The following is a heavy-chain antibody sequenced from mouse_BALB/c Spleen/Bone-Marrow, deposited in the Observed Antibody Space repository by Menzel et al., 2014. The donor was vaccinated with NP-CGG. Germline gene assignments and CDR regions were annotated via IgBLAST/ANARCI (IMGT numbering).Heavy chain of an antibody. Sequence: EVMLVESGGGLVKPGGSLKLSCAASGFAFSSYDMSWVRQTPEKRLEWVATVSSGGSYTYYPDSVKGRFTISRDNARNTLYLQVSSLRSEDTALYYCARPLTGAYFDYWGQGTTLTVSS. CDR2: VSSGGSYT. D-gene: IGHD4-1*01. J-gene: IGHJ2*01. CDR3: ARPLTGAYFDY. V-gene: IGHV5-9*02. CDR1: GFAFSSYD.